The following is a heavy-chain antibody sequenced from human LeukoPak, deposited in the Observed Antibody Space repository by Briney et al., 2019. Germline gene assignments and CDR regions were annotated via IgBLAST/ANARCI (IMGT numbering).Heavy chain of an antibody. CDR3: AREGYGSGNYYGMDV. D-gene: IGHD3-10*01. J-gene: IGHJ6*02. CDR1: GGTFSSYA. V-gene: IGHV1-18*01. CDR2: ISAYNGNT. Sequence: ASVKVSCKASGGTFSSYAISWVRQAPGQGLEWMGWISAYNGNTNYAQKLQGRVTMTTDTSTSTAYMELRSLRSDDTAVYYCAREGYGSGNYYGMDVWGQGTTVTVSS.